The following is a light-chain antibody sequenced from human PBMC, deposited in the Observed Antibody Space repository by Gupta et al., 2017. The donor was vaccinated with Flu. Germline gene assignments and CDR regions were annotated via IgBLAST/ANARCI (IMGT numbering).Light chain of an antibody. J-gene: IGKJ2*03. CDR2: LGS. V-gene: IGKV2-28*01. Sequence: DIVMTQSPLSLPVTPGEPASISCRSSQSRLHSNGYNYLDWYLQKPGQSPQLLIYLGSNRASGVPDRFSGSGSGTDFTLKISRVEAEDVGVYYCWQALQTPYSFGQGTKMDIK. CDR3: WQALQTPYS. CDR1: QSRLHSNGYNY.